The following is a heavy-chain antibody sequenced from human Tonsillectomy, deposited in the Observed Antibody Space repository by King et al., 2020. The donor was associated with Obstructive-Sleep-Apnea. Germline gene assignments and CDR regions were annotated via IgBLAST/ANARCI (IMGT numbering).Heavy chain of an antibody. CDR1: GFSFSDYY. D-gene: IGHD1-26*01. CDR3: ARDDGRGSSPYFDY. Sequence: VQLVESGGGLVKPGGSLRLSCAASGFSFSDYYMSWIRQAPGKGLEWFSYISSSDSAIYYAYSVKGRFTISSDNDKNSLDLHMNSLRAEDTALYYCARDDGRGSSPYFDYRGQGTLVTGSS. V-gene: IGHV3-11*01. CDR2: ISSSDSAI. J-gene: IGHJ4*02.